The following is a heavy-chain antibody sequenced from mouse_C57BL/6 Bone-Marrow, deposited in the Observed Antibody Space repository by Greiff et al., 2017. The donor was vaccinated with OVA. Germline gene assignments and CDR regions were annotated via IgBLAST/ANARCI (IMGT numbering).Heavy chain of an antibody. CDR1: GYSFTGYY. CDR2: INPSTGGT. CDR3: ARFDYSNYGTD. J-gene: IGHJ3*01. D-gene: IGHD2-5*01. V-gene: IGHV1-42*01. Sequence: VQLQQSGPELVKPGASVKISCKASGYSFTGYYMNWVKQSPEKSLEWIGEINPSTGGTTNNQKFKAKATLTVDKSSSTAYLQLKSLTSEDSAVYYCARFDYSNYGTDWGQGTLVTVSA.